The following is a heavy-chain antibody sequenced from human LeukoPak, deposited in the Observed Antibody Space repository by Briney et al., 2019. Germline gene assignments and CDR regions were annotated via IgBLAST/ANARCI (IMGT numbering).Heavy chain of an antibody. J-gene: IGHJ3*02. CDR2: IYSGGST. Sequence: GGSLRLSCAASGFTVSSNYMSWVRQAPGKGLEWVSVIYSGGSTYYADSVKGRFTISRDNSKNTLYLQMNSLRAEDTAVYYCASHSSGWYQLGFSAFDIWGQGTMVTVSS. CDR3: ASHSSGWYQLGFSAFDI. D-gene: IGHD6-19*01. CDR1: GFTVSSNY. V-gene: IGHV3-66*04.